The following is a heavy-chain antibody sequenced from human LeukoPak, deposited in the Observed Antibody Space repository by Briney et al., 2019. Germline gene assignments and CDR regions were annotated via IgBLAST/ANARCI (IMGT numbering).Heavy chain of an antibody. CDR2: IYYSGST. Sequence: SETLSLTCTVSGGSISNYYWSWIRQPPGKGLEWIGYIYYSGSTKYNPSLKSRVTISVDTSKNQFSLKLSSVTAADTAVYYCARAQPDPMEGPAPDAFDIWGQGTMVTVSS. V-gene: IGHV4-59*01. D-gene: IGHD1-14*01. CDR1: GGSISNYY. J-gene: IGHJ3*02. CDR3: ARAQPDPMEGPAPDAFDI.